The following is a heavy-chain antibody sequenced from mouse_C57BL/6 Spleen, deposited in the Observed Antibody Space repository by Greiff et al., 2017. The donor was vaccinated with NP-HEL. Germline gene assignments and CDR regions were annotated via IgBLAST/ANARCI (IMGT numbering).Heavy chain of an antibody. CDR2: IDPSDSYT. V-gene: IGHV1-69*01. J-gene: IGHJ3*01. CDR1: GYTFPSYW. CDR3: ARKGDYDGVGFAY. D-gene: IGHD2-4*01. Sequence: VKLQESGAELVMPGASVKLSCKASGYTFPSYWMHWVKPRPGQGLEWIGEIDPSDSYTNYNQKFKGKSTLTVDKSSSTAYMQLSSLTSEDSAVYYCARKGDYDGVGFAYWGQGTLVTVSA.